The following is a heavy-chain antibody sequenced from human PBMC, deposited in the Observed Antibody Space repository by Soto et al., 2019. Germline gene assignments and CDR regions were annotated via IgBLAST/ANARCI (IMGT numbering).Heavy chain of an antibody. Sequence: EVQLLESGGGFVQPGGSLRLSCAASGFTFSDYAMTWVRQAPGKGLEWVSAITSSGSSTYYAESVKGRFTISRDNSKSTLYLQMNSLRAADTATYYCAKGAEGYVVSSLDYWGQGTLVTVSS. CDR1: GFTFSDYA. CDR2: ITSSGSST. CDR3: AKGAEGYVVSSLDY. V-gene: IGHV3-23*01. J-gene: IGHJ4*02. D-gene: IGHD5-12*01.